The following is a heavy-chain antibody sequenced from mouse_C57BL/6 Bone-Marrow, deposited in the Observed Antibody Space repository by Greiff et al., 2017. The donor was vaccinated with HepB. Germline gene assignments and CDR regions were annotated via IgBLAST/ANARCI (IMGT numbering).Heavy chain of an antibody. CDR3: ARGRGNWYFDY. V-gene: IGHV1-55*01. CDR1: GYTFTSYW. Sequence: VKLQESGAELVKPGASVKMSCKASGYTFTSYWLTWVKQRPGQGLEWIGDIYPGSGSTNYNEKFKSKATLTVDTSSSTAYMQLSSLTSEDSAVYYCARGRGNWYFDYWGQGTTLTVSS. D-gene: IGHD4-1*01. J-gene: IGHJ2*01. CDR2: IYPGSGST.